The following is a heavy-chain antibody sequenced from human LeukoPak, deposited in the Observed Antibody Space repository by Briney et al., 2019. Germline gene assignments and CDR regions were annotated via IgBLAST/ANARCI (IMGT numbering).Heavy chain of an antibody. D-gene: IGHD1-26*01. CDR2: INPNSGGT. Sequence: GASVKVSCKASGYTFTGYYMHWVRQAPGQGLEWMGWINPNSGGTNYAQKFQGRVTMTRDTSISTAYMELSRLRSDDTAVYYRARDGAGGDYYYYYYMDVWGKGTTVTVSS. CDR3: ARDGAGGDYYYYYYMDV. CDR1: GYTFTGYY. J-gene: IGHJ6*03. V-gene: IGHV1-2*02.